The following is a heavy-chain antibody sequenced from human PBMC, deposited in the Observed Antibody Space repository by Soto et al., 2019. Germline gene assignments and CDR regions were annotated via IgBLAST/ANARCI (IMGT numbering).Heavy chain of an antibody. J-gene: IGHJ4*02. CDR2: IYYSGST. Sequence: SETLSLTCTVSGGSISSYYWSWIRQPPGKGLEWIGYIYYSGSTNYNPSLKSRVTISVDTSKNQFSLRLTSVTAADTAVYYCARAPETPPIFGVVRPYFFDYWGQGTLVTVSS. V-gene: IGHV4-59*12. D-gene: IGHD3-3*01. CDR1: GGSISSYY. CDR3: ARAPETPPIFGVVRPYFFDY.